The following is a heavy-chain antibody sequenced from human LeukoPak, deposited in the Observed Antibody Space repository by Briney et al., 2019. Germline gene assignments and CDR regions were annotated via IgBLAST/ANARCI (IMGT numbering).Heavy chain of an antibody. CDR3: ARGPNSNWSGLDF. D-gene: IGHD6-6*01. Sequence: GGSLRLSCTASGFSFSGHWMRWARQLPGKGLVWVSRISPTGSTTSYADSVKGRFTVSRDNAKNTLYLQVSNLRAEDTAVYYCARGPNSNWSGLDFWGQGTLLTVSS. V-gene: IGHV3-74*01. J-gene: IGHJ4*02. CDR1: GFSFSGHW. CDR2: ISPTGSTT.